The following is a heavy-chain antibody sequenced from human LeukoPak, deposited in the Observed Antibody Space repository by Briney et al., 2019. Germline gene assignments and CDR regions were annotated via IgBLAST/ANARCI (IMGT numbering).Heavy chain of an antibody. CDR2: INSDGSST. CDR3: ARAMGYNWCDP. J-gene: IGHJ5*02. Sequence: PGGSLRLSCAASGFTFRSYWMHWVRQAPGKGLVWVSRINSDGSSTSYADSVKGRFTISRDNAKNTLYLQMNSLRAEDTAVYYCARAMGYNWCDPWGQGTLVTVSS. V-gene: IGHV3-74*01. CDR1: GFTFRSYW.